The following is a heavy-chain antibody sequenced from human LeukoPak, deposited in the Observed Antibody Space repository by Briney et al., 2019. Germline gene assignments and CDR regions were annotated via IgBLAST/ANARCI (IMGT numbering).Heavy chain of an antibody. J-gene: IGHJ6*02. CDR1: GGSISGYF. Sequence: SETLSLTCTVSGGSISGYFWSCIRRPPGKGLEFIGYVYYNGATLYSPSLKSRVTMSVDTSKNQFSLKLSSVTAADTAVYYCARHDPVGHYQHGMDDWGQGTTVIVSS. CDR3: ARHDPVGHYQHGMDD. CDR2: VYYNGAT. V-gene: IGHV4-59*08. D-gene: IGHD1-26*01.